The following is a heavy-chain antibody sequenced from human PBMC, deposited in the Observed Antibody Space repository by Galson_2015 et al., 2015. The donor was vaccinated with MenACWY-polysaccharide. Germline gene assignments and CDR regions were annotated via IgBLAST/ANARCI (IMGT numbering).Heavy chain of an antibody. CDR3: TRDDSYGYYKPYYFDY. V-gene: IGHV3-48*03. Sequence: SLRLSCAASGFTFRSYEMNWVRQAPGKGLEWVSYISGSGGTIYYADSVKGRFTISRDNAKNSLYLQMSSLRAEDAAVYYCTRDDSYGYYKPYYFDYWGQGTLVTVSS. CDR2: ISGSGGTI. J-gene: IGHJ4*02. D-gene: IGHD5-18*01. CDR1: GFTFRSYE.